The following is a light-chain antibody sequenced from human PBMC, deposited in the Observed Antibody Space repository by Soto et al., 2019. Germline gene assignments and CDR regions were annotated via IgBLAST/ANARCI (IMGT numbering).Light chain of an antibody. Sequence: EIVLTQSPATLSLSPGERATLSCRASRSVGDYLAWYQQKPGQSPRLLIYGASNRATGIPARFSGSGSGTDFSLIISTLEPDDFAVYYCQQRSSWPLTFGGGTKVDIK. J-gene: IGKJ4*01. CDR3: QQRSSWPLT. V-gene: IGKV3-11*01. CDR2: GAS. CDR1: RSVGDY.